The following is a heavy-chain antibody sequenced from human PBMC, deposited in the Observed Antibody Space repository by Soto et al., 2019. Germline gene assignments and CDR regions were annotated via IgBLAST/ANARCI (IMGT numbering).Heavy chain of an antibody. Sequence: QVQLVESGGAVVQPGTSLRLSCAASGFTFSTSAMHWVRQAPGKGLEWVAFLLHDSSDIFYADSVKGRFTVSRDNSKNTLYIQLNRLGAEDTAVYYCARGGGYYDGRRGEFGMDVWGQGTTVTVSS. J-gene: IGHJ6*02. CDR3: ARGGGYYDGRRGEFGMDV. CDR2: LLHDSSDI. V-gene: IGHV3-33*05. D-gene: IGHD3-22*01. CDR1: GFTFSTSA.